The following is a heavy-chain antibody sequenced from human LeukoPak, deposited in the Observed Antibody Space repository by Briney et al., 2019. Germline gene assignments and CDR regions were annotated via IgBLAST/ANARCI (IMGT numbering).Heavy chain of an antibody. CDR2: IKSKTDGGTT. Sequence: GGSLRLSCAASGFTFSNAWMSWVCQAPGKGLEWVGRIKSKTDGGTTDYGAPVKGRFTISRDDSKNTLYLQMNSLKIEDTAVYYCTTVGYCSSTSCYAFDIWGQGTMVTVSS. CDR1: GFTFSNAW. J-gene: IGHJ3*02. V-gene: IGHV3-15*01. CDR3: TTVGYCSSTSCYAFDI. D-gene: IGHD2-2*01.